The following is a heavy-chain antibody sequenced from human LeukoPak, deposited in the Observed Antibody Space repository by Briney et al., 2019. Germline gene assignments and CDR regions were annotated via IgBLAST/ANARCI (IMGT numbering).Heavy chain of an antibody. CDR2: ISSSSLYI. Sequence: PGGSLRLSCAASGFTFSSYSMNWVRQAPGKGLEWVSSISSSSLYIYYADSLQGRFTISRDNAKNSLYLQMNSLRVEDTALYYCAREVVTVAGPEAFDIWGQGTMVTVSS. V-gene: IGHV3-21*01. CDR3: AREVVTVAGPEAFDI. J-gene: IGHJ3*02. D-gene: IGHD6-19*01. CDR1: GFTFSSYS.